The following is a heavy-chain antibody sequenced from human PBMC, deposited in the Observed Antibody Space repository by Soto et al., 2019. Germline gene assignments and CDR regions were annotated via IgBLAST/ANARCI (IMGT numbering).Heavy chain of an antibody. J-gene: IGHJ4*02. CDR1: GGSITSNAYY. Sequence: SETLSLTCTVSGGSITSNAYYWGWIRQPPGKGLEWLGYIYYSGSASYNPSLKSRVTMSVDTSKNQFSLKLSSVTAADTAVYYCASNNLMGATPYFDYWGQGTLVTVSS. V-gene: IGHV4-39*01. D-gene: IGHD1-26*01. CDR2: IYYSGSA. CDR3: ASNNLMGATPYFDY.